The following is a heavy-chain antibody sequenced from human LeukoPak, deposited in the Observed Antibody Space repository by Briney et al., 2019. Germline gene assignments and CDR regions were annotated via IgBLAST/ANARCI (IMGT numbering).Heavy chain of an antibody. J-gene: IGHJ3*02. CDR1: GGTSSSYA. CDR3: ARGYCSSTSCHDAFDI. V-gene: IGHV1-69*13. Sequence: ASVKVSCKASGGTSSSYAISWVRQAPGQGLEWMGGIIPIFGTANYAQKFQGRVTITADESTSTAYMELSSLRSEDTAVYYCARGYCSSTSCHDAFDIWGQGTMVTVSS. D-gene: IGHD2-2*01. CDR2: IIPIFGTA.